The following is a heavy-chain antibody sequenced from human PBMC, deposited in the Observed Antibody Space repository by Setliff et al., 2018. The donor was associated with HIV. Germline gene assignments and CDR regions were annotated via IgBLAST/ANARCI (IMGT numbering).Heavy chain of an antibody. V-gene: IGHV4-4*09. CDR2: IYASGST. D-gene: IGHD3-9*01. CDR3: ARARYGTSFDP. Sequence: SETLSLTCNVSDDSFSTNYWSWVRQPPGKGLEWIGYIYASGSTNYNPSLKSRVTISIDTSKNQFSLRLRSVTAADTAVYFCARARYGTSFDPWGQGTLVTVSS. J-gene: IGHJ5*02. CDR1: DDSFSTNY.